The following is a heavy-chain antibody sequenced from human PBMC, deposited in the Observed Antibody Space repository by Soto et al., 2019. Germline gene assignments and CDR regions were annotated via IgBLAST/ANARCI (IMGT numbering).Heavy chain of an antibody. V-gene: IGHV4-30-4*01. CDR3: VRGGGDNWFDP. D-gene: IGHD3-16*01. CDR1: GGSISSGDYY. CDR2: IYYSGST. J-gene: IGHJ5*02. Sequence: SETLSLTCTVSGGSISSGDYYWSWIRQPPGKGLEWIGYIYYSGSTFYNPSLKNRVTISLDTSKIQFSLKLSSVTAADTAVYYCVRGGGDNWFDPWGQGTLVTVSS.